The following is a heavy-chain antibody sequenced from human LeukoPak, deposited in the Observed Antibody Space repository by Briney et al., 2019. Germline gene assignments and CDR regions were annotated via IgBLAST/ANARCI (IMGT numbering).Heavy chain of an antibody. J-gene: IGHJ4*02. CDR1: GFTFSDYT. D-gene: IGHD4-11*01. CDR2: ITRSSSPI. CDR3: AKDQDYTADY. Sequence: QSGGSLRLSCAASGFTFSDYTMNWVRQAPGKGLEWLSYITRSSSPIYYADSVKGRFTTSRDNAKNSLYLQMNSLRAEDTAVYYCAKDQDYTADYWGQGTLVTVSS. V-gene: IGHV3-48*01.